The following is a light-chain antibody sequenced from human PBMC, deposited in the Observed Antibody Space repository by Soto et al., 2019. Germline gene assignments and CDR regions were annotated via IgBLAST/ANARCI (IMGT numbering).Light chain of an antibody. J-gene: IGKJ1*01. V-gene: IGKV3-15*01. Sequence: EIVGTRCPPILSLSPWEMATPSCRASQSVSSDVPWYHQKPGQAPSLLIYAASTRPTGIPARFSGSGSGTEFTLTINSLQSEDFAAYYCHQYNNSPRTFGLGTKVDI. CDR2: AAS. CDR3: HQYNNSPRT. CDR1: QSVSSD.